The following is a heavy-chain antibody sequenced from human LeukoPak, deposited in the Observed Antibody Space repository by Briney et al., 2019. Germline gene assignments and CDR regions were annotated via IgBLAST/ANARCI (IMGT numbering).Heavy chain of an antibody. CDR2: IKSDGSST. CDR3: ARDPVGGRPDY. Sequence: GGSLRLSCVASGFTFSTYWMHWVRQAPGKGLVWVSRIKSDGSSTNYADSVKDRFTISRDNAKNTLYLQMNSLRDEDTAVYYCARDPVGGRPDYWGQGTLVTVYS. V-gene: IGHV3-74*01. D-gene: IGHD1-26*01. CDR1: GFTFSTYW. J-gene: IGHJ4*02.